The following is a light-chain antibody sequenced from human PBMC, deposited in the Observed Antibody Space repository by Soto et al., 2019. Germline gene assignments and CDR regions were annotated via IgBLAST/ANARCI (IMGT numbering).Light chain of an antibody. J-gene: IGLJ1*01. Sequence: QAVVTQPASVSGSPGQSITISCAGTSGEVGRYNHVAWYQQHPGKVPKLIIYEVTKRPSGVSNRFSGSKSGNTASLNISGLQAEDEADYYCISYTGSSTSYVFGTGTKLTVL. CDR1: SGEVGRYNH. CDR3: ISYTGSSTSYV. V-gene: IGLV2-14*01. CDR2: EVT.